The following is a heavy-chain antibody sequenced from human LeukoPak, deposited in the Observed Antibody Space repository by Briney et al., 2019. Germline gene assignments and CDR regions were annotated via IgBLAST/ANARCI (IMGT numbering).Heavy chain of an antibody. CDR2: IRSKAYGGTT. D-gene: IGHD1-14*01. J-gene: IGHJ6*02. V-gene: IGHV3-49*03. Sequence: PGRSLRLSCTASGFTFGDYAMSWFRQAPGKGLEWVGFIRSKAYGGTTEYAASVKGRFTISRGDSKSIAYLQMNSLKTEDTAVYYCTRDRKGTYYYYGMDVWGQGTTVTVSS. CDR3: TRDRKGTYYYYGMDV. CDR1: GFTFGDYA.